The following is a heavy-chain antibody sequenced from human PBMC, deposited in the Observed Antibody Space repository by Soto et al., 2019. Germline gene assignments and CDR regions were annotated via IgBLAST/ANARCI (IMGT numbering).Heavy chain of an antibody. V-gene: IGHV2-5*02. CDR2: IYWDDTN. J-gene: IGHJ4*02. D-gene: IGHD3-9*01. CDR3: GYISSPACPQYYRIVTGYQSDLNY. Sequence: QITLKESGPTLVKPTQTLTLTCTFSGLSLSLNTRGVAVGWIRQPPGKALKWLALIYWDDTNRYSPSLTCRLTITKVTSKSQVVLTMTNRDPLDTATYYGGYISSPACPQYYRIVTGYQSDLNYWGQGTVVTVSS. CDR1: GLSLSLNTRGVA.